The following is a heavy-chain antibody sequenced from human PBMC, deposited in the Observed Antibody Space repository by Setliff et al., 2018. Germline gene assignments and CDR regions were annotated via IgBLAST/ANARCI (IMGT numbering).Heavy chain of an antibody. V-gene: IGHV3-11*01. J-gene: IGHJ3*02. D-gene: IGHD3-16*01. CDR1: GFTCSDYY. CDR2: ISRGATSI. Sequence: PGGSLRLSCAASGFTCSDYYMSWIRQTQGKGLEWVAYISRGATSIYYADSVKGRFTISRDDATNSLYLQMNGLRAEDKAVYYCARDPAYGAFDIWGQGTMVTVSS. CDR3: ARDPAYGAFDI.